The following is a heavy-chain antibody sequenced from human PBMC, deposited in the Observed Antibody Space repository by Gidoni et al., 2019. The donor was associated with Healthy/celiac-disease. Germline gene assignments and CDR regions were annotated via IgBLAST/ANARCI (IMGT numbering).Heavy chain of an antibody. J-gene: IGHJ6*02. Sequence: EVQLVESGGGLVQPGGSLRLPCAASGVTFSSYWMSWVRQAPGKGLEWVANIKQDGGEKYYVDSVKGRFTISRDNAKNSLYLQMNSLRAEDKAVYYCARDLNFWSGYLYGMDVWGQGTTVTVSS. CDR2: IKQDGGEK. V-gene: IGHV3-7*01. CDR1: GVTFSSYW. D-gene: IGHD3-3*01. CDR3: ARDLNFWSGYLYGMDV.